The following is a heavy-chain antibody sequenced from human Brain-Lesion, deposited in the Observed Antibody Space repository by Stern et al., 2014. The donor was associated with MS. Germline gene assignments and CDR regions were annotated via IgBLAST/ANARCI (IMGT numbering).Heavy chain of an antibody. J-gene: IGHJ5*02. Sequence: QLVESGPGLVKPSETLSLTCTVAGGSVSSTSYAWAWIRQPPGKGLEWIGTIYYSGNTYYRPSLKSRLTISLDTSQHQFSLRLSSVTAADTAVYYCAGEEDIRYCSGGSCTGNWFDPWGQGTLVTVSS. V-gene: IGHV4-39*01. D-gene: IGHD2-15*01. CDR1: GGSVSSTSYA. CDR3: AGEEDIRYCSGGSCTGNWFDP. CDR2: IYYSGNT.